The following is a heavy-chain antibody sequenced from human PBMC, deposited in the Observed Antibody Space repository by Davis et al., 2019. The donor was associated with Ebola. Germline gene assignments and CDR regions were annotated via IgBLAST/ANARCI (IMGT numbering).Heavy chain of an antibody. D-gene: IGHD4-11*01. J-gene: IGHJ4*02. CDR1: GFTFTSYA. V-gene: IGHV3-30*02. Sequence: GESLKISCAASGFTFTSYAMSWVRQAPGKGLEWVAFIRYDGSNKYYADSVKGRFTISRDNSKNTLYLQMNSLRAEDTAVYYCAKDKASIPGFDYWGQGTLVTVSS. CDR2: IRYDGSNK. CDR3: AKDKASIPGFDY.